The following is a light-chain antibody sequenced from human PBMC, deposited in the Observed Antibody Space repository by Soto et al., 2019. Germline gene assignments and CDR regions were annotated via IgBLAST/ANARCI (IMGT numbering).Light chain of an antibody. CDR3: QHYYNYPRT. CDR1: QDIGTY. J-gene: IGKJ1*01. Sequence: IRMTQSPSSLSASTGDRVTIPCRASQDIGTYLAWYQQKPGKAPKLLIYAASSLQSGVPSRFSGSGSGTDFTLTISWLQSEDFATYYCQHYYNYPRTFGQGTKVDIK. CDR2: AAS. V-gene: IGKV1-8*01.